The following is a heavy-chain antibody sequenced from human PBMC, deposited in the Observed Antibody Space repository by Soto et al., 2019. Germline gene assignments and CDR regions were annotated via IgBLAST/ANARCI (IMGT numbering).Heavy chain of an antibody. Sequence: PSLTCTVSGGSISSGGYYWSWIRQHPGKGLEWIGYIYYSGSTYYNPSLKSRVTISVDTSKNQFSLKLSSVTAADTAVYYCARGAVSGDLTDYYYYGMDVWGQGTTVTVSS. D-gene: IGHD3-9*01. J-gene: IGHJ6*02. CDR3: ARGAVSGDLTDYYYYGMDV. CDR2: IYYSGST. CDR1: GGSISSGGYY. V-gene: IGHV4-31*03.